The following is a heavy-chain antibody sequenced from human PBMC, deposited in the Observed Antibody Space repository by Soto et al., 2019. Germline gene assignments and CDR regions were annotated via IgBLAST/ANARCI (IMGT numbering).Heavy chain of an antibody. CDR1: GFTFSDYY. V-gene: IGHV3-11*01. CDR3: ARWRHCSSTSCYADFDY. CDR2: ISSSGSTI. Sequence: GGSLRLSCAASGFTFSDYYMSWIRQAPGKGLEWVSYISSSGSTIYYADSVKGRFTISRDNARNSLYLQMNSLRAEDTAVYYCARWRHCSSTSCYADFDYWGQGTLVTVSS. D-gene: IGHD2-2*01. J-gene: IGHJ4*02.